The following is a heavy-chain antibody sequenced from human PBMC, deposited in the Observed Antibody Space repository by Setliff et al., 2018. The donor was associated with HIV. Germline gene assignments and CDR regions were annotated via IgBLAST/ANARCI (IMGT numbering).Heavy chain of an antibody. CDR1: RSTFNSHT. V-gene: IGHV1-69*02. Sequence: WASVKVSCKASRSTFNSHTINWVRQAPGQGLDWMGRIIPILGVANYAQRFQGKVTITADKSTSTAYMELTSLRFDDTAMYYCVRGVQSPPHYSYYYMDVWGEGTRVTVSS. CDR3: VRGVQSPPHYSYYYMDV. CDR2: IIPILGVA. D-gene: IGHD3-3*01. J-gene: IGHJ6*03.